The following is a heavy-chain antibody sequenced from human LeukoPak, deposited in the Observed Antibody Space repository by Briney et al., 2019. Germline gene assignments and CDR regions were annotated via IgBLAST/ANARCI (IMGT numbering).Heavy chain of an antibody. Sequence: SETLSLTCTVSGGSISSGDYYWSWIRQPPGKGLEWIGYIYYSGSTYYNPSLKSRVTISVDTSKTPFSLKLSSVTAADTAVYYCARTTYYYDSSGYFTFDYWGQGTLVTVSS. CDR2: IYYSGST. J-gene: IGHJ4*02. D-gene: IGHD3-22*01. CDR3: ARTTYYYDSSGYFTFDY. CDR1: GGSISSGDYY. V-gene: IGHV4-30-4*08.